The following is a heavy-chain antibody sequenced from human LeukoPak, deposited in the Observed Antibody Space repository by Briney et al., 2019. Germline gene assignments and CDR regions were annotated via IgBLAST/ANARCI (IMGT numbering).Heavy chain of an antibody. CDR3: AISRELADFDY. D-gene: IGHD1-26*01. J-gene: IGHJ4*02. CDR2: IYTSGST. CDR1: GGSISSYY. V-gene: IGHV4-4*07. Sequence: SETLSLTCTVSGGSISSYYWSWIRQPAGKGLEWIGRIYTSGSTNYNPSLKSRVTMSVDTSKNQLSLKLSSVTAADTAVYYCAISRELADFDYWGQGTLVTVSS.